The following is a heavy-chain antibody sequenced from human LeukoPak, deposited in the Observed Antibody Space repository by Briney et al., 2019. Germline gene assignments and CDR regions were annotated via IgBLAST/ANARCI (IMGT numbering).Heavy chain of an antibody. V-gene: IGHV1-69*05. CDR2: IIPIFGTA. CDR1: GGTFSSYA. D-gene: IGHD3-10*01. Sequence: ASVKVSCKASGGTFSSYAISWVRQAPGQGLEWMGGIIPIFGTANYAQKFQGRVTITTDESTSTAYMEPSSLRSEDTAVYYCARVFSFGEPPGYYYMDVWGKGTTVTVSS. J-gene: IGHJ6*03. CDR3: ARVFSFGEPPGYYYMDV.